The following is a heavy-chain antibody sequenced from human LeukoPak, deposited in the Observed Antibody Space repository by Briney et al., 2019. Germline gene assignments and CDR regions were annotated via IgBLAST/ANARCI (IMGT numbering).Heavy chain of an antibody. J-gene: IGHJ4*02. D-gene: IGHD5-12*01. V-gene: IGHV3-23*01. Sequence: GGSLRLSCAASGFTSSSYGMSWVRPPAGKGLEWVSAISGSGSSTYYAGSVKGRFTISRDNSKNTLYLQMNSLRAEDTAVYYCAKGGYGTVFDYWGKGTLVTVSS. CDR2: ISGSGSST. CDR3: AKGGYGTVFDY. CDR1: GFTSSSYG.